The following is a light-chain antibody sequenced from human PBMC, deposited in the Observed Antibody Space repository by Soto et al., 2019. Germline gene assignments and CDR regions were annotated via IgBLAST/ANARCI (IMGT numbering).Light chain of an antibody. Sequence: EIVLTQSPATLSLSPGERATLSCRASQSVSSYLAWYQQKPGQAPRLLIYDASNRATGIAARFSGSGSGTDFTLTISSLAPEAFAVYYCQQRSNLVTFGQGTRLEIK. CDR2: DAS. CDR1: QSVSSY. V-gene: IGKV3-11*01. CDR3: QQRSNLVT. J-gene: IGKJ5*01.